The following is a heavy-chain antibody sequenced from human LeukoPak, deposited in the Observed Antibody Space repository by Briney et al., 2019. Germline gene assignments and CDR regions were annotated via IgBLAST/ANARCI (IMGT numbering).Heavy chain of an antibody. V-gene: IGHV3-64D*06. CDR1: GFTFSNYA. J-gene: IGHJ4*02. Sequence: PGGSLILSCSASGFTFSNYAMHWVRQAPGKGLEYVSAISSNGGSTYYADSVKGRFTISRDNSQNTLYLQMSSLRAEDTAVYYCVKDPSDYFGSGTYYSGFEYWGQGTLVTVSS. CDR2: ISSNGGST. CDR3: VKDPSDYFGSGTYYSGFEY. D-gene: IGHD3-10*01.